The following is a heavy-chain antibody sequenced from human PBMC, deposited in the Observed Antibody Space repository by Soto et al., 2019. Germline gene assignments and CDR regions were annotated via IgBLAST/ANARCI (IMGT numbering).Heavy chain of an antibody. CDR3: AKESSASRVSYYYAMDV. CDR1: GFTFSNFA. J-gene: IGHJ6*02. D-gene: IGHD3-10*01. V-gene: IGHV3-23*01. CDR2: ISASGAST. Sequence: EGQLLESGGGLVQPGGSLRFSCAASGFTFSNFAMNWVRQAPGRGLEWVSGISASGASTTYADSVRGRFTISTDNSKNTLYLQMNSLRAEDTGVYYCAKESSASRVSYYYAMDVWGQGTTVTVSS.